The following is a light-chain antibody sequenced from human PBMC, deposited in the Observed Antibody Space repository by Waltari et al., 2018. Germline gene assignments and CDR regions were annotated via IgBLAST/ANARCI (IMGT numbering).Light chain of an antibody. CDR2: GAS. CDR3: QQYGSSPPWT. J-gene: IGKJ1*01. CDR1: QSVSSSY. Sequence: EIVLTQSPGTLSLSPGERATLSCRASQSVSSSYLAWYQQKPGQAPRLLIYGASSRATGIPDRFSGSGSGTDFPLTIRLEPEDFAVYYCQQYGSSPPWTCGQGTKVEIK. V-gene: IGKV3-20*01.